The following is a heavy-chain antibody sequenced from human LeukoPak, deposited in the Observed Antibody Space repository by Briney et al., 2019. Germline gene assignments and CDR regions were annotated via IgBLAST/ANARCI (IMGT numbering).Heavy chain of an antibody. CDR1: GGTFSSYA. J-gene: IGHJ2*01. CDR3: ARDGVVVVPAATPKVKPNWYFDL. V-gene: IGHV1-69*13. Sequence: SVKVSCKASGGTFSSYAIGWVRQAPGQGLEWMGGIIPIFGTANYAQKFQGRVTITADESTSTAYMELSSLRSEDTAVYYCARDGVVVVPAATPKVKPNWYFDLWGRGTLVTVSS. D-gene: IGHD2-2*01. CDR2: IIPIFGTA.